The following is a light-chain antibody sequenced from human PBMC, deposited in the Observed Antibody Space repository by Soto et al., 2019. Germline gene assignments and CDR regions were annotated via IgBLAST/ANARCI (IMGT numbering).Light chain of an antibody. CDR2: KAS. Sequence: DIQMTQSPSTLSGSVGDRVTITCRASQTISSWLAWYQQKPGKAPKLLIYKASTLKSGVPSRFSGSGSGTEFTLTISSLQPGDLATYYCQHYNTYPWTFGQGTKVDIK. J-gene: IGKJ1*01. CDR1: QTISSW. CDR3: QHYNTYPWT. V-gene: IGKV1-5*03.